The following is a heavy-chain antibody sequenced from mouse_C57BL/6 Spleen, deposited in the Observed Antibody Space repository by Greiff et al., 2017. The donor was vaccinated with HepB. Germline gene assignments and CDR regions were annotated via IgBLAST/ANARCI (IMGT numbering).Heavy chain of an antibody. V-gene: IGHV1-81*01. CDR2: IYPRSGNT. D-gene: IGHD2-4*01. CDR3: ARSDYDDYAMDY. Sequence: VQVVESGAELARPGASVKLSCKASGYTFTSYGISWVKQRTGQGLEWIGEIYPRSGNTYYNEKFKGKATLTADKSSSTAYMELRSLTSEDSAVYFCARSDYDDYAMDYWGQGTSVTVSS. J-gene: IGHJ4*01. CDR1: GYTFTSYG.